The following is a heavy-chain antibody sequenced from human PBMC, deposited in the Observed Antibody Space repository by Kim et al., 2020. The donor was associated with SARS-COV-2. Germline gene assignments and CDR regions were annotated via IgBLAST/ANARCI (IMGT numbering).Heavy chain of an antibody. CDR3: ARWYCSTTSCLFDY. V-gene: IGHV3-48*03. Sequence: GGSLRLSCAASGFTFSSYEMNWVRQAPGKGLEWVSYISSSGSTIFYADFVKGRFTISRDNAKNSLYLQLTSLRAEDAAVYYCARWYCSTTSCLFDYWGQGTLVTVSS. D-gene: IGHD2-2*01. J-gene: IGHJ4*02. CDR2: ISSSGSTI. CDR1: GFTFSSYE.